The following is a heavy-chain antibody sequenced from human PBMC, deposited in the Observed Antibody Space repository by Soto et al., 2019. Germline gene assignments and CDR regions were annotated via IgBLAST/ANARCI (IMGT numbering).Heavy chain of an antibody. Sequence: PGQSLKISSKGSGYTLSSYWVGWVPQTAGQGLEWMGRIHPGAPDIIYSPSFPGQVTISADTSTRTAYLKCSSMKASDTAMYYFASPITVFGVFYLGGQGSLVTVSS. CDR1: GYTLSSYW. J-gene: IGHJ4*02. CDR3: ASPITVFGVFYL. V-gene: IGHV5-51*01. D-gene: IGHD3-3*01. CDR2: IHPGAPDI.